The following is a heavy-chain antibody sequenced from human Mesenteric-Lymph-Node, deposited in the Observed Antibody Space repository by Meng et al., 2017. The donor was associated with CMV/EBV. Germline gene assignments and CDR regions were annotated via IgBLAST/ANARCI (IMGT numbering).Heavy chain of an antibody. V-gene: IGHV3-21*01. J-gene: IGHJ4*02. CDR3: ARDSSEIPNPKTY. Sequence: GESLKISCAASGFTFSSFAMNWVRQAPGKGLEWVASISSTSTYIYYADSLKGRFTISRDNAKNSLYLQMNSLRAEDTAVYYCARDSSEIPNPKTYWGQGSLVTVSS. CDR2: ISSTSTYI. CDR1: GFTFSSFA.